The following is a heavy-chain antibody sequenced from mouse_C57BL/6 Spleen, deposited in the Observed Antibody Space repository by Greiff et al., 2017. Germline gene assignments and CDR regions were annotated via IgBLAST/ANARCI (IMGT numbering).Heavy chain of an antibody. CDR3: ARENPDYYGSSHWYFDV. D-gene: IGHD1-1*01. Sequence: VKLVESGPGLVAPSQSLSITCTVSGFSLTSYAISWVRQPPGKGLEWLGVIWTGGGTNYNSALKSRLSISKDNSKSQVFLKMNRLQTDDTARYXCARENPDYYGSSHWYFDVWGTGTTVTVSS. V-gene: IGHV2-9-1*01. CDR1: GFSLTSYA. J-gene: IGHJ1*03. CDR2: IWTGGGT.